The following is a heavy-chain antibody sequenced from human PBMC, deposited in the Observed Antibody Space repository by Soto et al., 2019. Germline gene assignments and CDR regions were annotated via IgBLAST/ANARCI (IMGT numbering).Heavy chain of an antibody. CDR2: IYYRSKWYN. Sequence: SQTLSLTCAISGDSVSTNSATWTWIRQSPSRGLEWLGRIYYRSKWYNDYAVSLKSRLTISPDTSKNQFSLQLNSVTPKDTAVYYCARLIGSSWFDSWGQGTLVTVSS. CDR3: ARLIGSSWFDS. CDR1: GDSVSTNSAT. V-gene: IGHV6-1*01. D-gene: IGHD6-13*01. J-gene: IGHJ5*01.